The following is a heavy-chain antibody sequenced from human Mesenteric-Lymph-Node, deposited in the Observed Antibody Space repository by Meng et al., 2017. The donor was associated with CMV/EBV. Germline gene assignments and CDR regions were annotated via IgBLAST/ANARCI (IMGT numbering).Heavy chain of an antibody. CDR1: GGSISSSSYY. V-gene: IGHV4-39*07. CDR2: IYYSGST. Sequence: GSLRLSCTVSGGSISSSSYYWGWIRQPPGKGQEWIGSIYYSGSTYYNPFLKSRVTISVDTSKNQFSLKLSSVTAADTAVYYCARESYDFSNGMDVWGQGTTVTVSS. J-gene: IGHJ6*02. D-gene: IGHD3-3*01. CDR3: ARESYDFSNGMDV.